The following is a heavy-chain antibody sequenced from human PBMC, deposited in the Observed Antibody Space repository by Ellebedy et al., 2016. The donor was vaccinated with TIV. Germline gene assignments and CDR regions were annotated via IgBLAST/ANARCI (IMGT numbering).Heavy chain of an antibody. V-gene: IGHV3-23*01. CDR1: GFTFTTYA. CDR3: AKDGSWSPSMAYFD. CDR2: ISASGIST. D-gene: IGHD1-26*01. J-gene: IGHJ4*02. Sequence: PGGSLRLSCAASGFTFTTYAMSWVRQAPGRGLEWVSSISASGISTYYADSVKARFTISRDNSKNTLYLQINSLRVEDTALYYCAKDGSWSPSMAYFDWGQGTLVTVS.